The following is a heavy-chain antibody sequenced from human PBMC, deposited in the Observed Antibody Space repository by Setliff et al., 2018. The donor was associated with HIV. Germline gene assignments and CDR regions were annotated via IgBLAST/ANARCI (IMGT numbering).Heavy chain of an antibody. CDR2: INPNGGYT. V-gene: IGHV1-2*02. J-gene: IGHJ4*02. CDR1: GYTFTDYY. Sequence: ASVQVSCKASGYTFTDYYIHWVRQAPGQGLEWMGWINPNGGYTNYAQKFLGRVTMTQDTSFTTAYLELSRLGSDDTAVYYCAADNYNCNSFDSWGQGSLVTVSS. D-gene: IGHD3-3*01. CDR3: AADNYNCNSFDS.